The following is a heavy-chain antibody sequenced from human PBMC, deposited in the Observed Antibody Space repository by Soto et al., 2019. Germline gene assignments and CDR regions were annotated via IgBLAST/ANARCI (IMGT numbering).Heavy chain of an antibody. CDR3: ARDFAGRGPFDP. Sequence: QVMLQESGPGLVKPSETLSLTCSVSNVSIKSSYWNWIRQPPGRGLEWIGFVYYTGTTKYNPSLKSRVTISVDTSKNEFSLKLTSVTSADTAFCFCARDFAGRGPFDPWGPGTLVTVSS. CDR1: NVSIKSSY. CDR2: VYYTGTT. J-gene: IGHJ5*01. D-gene: IGHD1-26*01. V-gene: IGHV4-59*01.